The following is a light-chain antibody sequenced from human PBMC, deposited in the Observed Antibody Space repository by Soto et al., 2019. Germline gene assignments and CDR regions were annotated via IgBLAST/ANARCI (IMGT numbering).Light chain of an antibody. CDR2: DNN. CDR1: SSNIGNNY. J-gene: IGLJ2*01. Sequence: QSVLTQPPSVSAAPGQKVTISGSGSSSNIGNNYVSWYQQLPGTAPKLLIYDNNKRPSGITDRFSGSKSGTSATLGITGLQTGDEADYYCGTWDSSLSAVVFGGGTKLTVL. CDR3: GTWDSSLSAVV. V-gene: IGLV1-51*01.